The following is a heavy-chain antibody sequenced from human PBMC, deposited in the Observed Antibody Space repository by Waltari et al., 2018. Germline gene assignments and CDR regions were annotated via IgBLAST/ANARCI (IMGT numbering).Heavy chain of an antibody. CDR3: ALWESGWRAFRF. J-gene: IGHJ4*03. CDR1: GVPVSSYF. Sequence: QVQLQESGPGLVKSSETLSLTCTVSGVPVSSYFWNWIRQAPGKGPEWIGYIRHTGDNKQDPSLKSRVTMSVDTSRNDFSLRLSSVTAAGTAVYYCALWESGWRAFRFWGQGTLGTVSS. V-gene: IGHV4-59*08. CDR2: IRHTGDN. D-gene: IGHD6-19*01.